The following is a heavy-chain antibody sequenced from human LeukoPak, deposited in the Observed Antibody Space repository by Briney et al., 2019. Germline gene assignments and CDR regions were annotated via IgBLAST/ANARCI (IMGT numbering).Heavy chain of an antibody. Sequence: ESSPPLMKPTQTLTLTCTFSGFSLGTIGVGVGWFRQPPGKALEWLASIYWNGDGRYNPSLRNRLTITKDTPRNQVVLTVTNVDPVDSGSYYCAHRLGLFDFGGHGFDFWGQGTPVTVSS. CDR1: GFSLGTIGVG. CDR3: AHRLGLFDFGGHGFDF. J-gene: IGHJ4*02. CDR2: IYWNGDG. V-gene: IGHV2-5*01. D-gene: IGHD4-23*01.